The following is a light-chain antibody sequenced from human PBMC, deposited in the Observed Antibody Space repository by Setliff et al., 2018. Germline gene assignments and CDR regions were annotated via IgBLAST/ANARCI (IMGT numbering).Light chain of an antibody. Sequence: QSVLAQPASVSGSPGQSITISCTGTSSDVGGYNYVSWYQQHPGKAPKLMIYDVNKRPSGVSNRFSGSKSGNTASLTIPGLQAEDEADYYCSSYTSSSTYVFGTGTKGTVL. V-gene: IGLV2-14*01. CDR1: SSDVGGYNY. CDR3: SSYTSSSTYV. J-gene: IGLJ1*01. CDR2: DVN.